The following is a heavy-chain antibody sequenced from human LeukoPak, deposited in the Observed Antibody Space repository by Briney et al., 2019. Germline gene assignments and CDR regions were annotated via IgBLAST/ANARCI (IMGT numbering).Heavy chain of an antibody. D-gene: IGHD3-10*01. V-gene: IGHV3-21*01. CDR2: ISRSSSYI. CDR3: ASFPPYMVRNDAFDI. CDR1: GFTFSSYS. J-gene: IGHJ3*02. Sequence: GGSLRLSCAASGFTFSSYSVNWVRQAPGKGLEWVSSISRSSSYIYYADSVKGRFTISRDNAKNSLYLQMNSLRAEDTAVYYCASFPPYMVRNDAFDIWGQGTMVTVSS.